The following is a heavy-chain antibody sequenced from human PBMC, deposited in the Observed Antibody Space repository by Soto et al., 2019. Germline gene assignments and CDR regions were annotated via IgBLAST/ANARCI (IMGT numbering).Heavy chain of an antibody. Sequence: GGSLRLSCEASGLIFSGHGMHWVRQAPGKGLQWVAVIRYDGSNIYYADSVKGRFTISRDNSKNTLYLQMNSLRAEDMAVYYWARDGVGGTTFFGYFDYWGQGALVTVSS. J-gene: IGHJ4*02. CDR1: GLIFSGHG. V-gene: IGHV3-33*01. CDR2: IRYDGSNI. D-gene: IGHD1-26*01. CDR3: ARDGVGGTTFFGYFDY.